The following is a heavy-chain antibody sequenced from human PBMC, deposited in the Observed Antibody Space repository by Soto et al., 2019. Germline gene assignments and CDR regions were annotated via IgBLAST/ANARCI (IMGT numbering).Heavy chain of an antibody. CDR3: GRAPVCLDTRSYFDY. CDR2: IYNGGST. D-gene: IGHD2-15*01. Sequence: SETLSLPCTVSGDSVSSVGFHWTWLRRPPGKGLEWIGYIYNGGSTYYSPSLESRVHMSLDATMTTYSMGLTFVTAADTAVYFFGRAPVCLDTRSYFDYWGQGKLVTVSS. J-gene: IGHJ4*02. V-gene: IGHV4-30-4*02. CDR1: GDSVSSVGFH.